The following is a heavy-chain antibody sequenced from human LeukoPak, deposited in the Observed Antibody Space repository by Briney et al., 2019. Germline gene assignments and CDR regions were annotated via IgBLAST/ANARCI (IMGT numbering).Heavy chain of an antibody. CDR1: GGSFNDYY. CDR3: ARQTGSGLFILP. CDR2: IYYSGNT. Sequence: PSETLSLTCAVYGGSFNDYYWTWIRQPPGKGLEWIGSIYYSGNTYYNASLKSQVSISIDTSKNQFSLRLTSVTAADTAVYYCARQTGSGLFILPGGQGTLVTVSS. V-gene: IGHV4-34*01. J-gene: IGHJ4*02. D-gene: IGHD3/OR15-3a*01.